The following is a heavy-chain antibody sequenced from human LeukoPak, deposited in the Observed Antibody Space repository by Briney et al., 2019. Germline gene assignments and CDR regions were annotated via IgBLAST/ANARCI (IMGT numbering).Heavy chain of an antibody. Sequence: GASVTVSCKASGYTFTDYYMNWVRQAPGQGLEWMGWINPNSGGTNYAQKFQGRVTMTRDTSITTAYMELSSLRSDGTAMYYCTRALGSDYWGQGTLVTVSS. CDR1: GYTFTDYY. J-gene: IGHJ4*02. CDR2: INPNSGGT. D-gene: IGHD1-26*01. V-gene: IGHV1-2*02. CDR3: TRALGSDY.